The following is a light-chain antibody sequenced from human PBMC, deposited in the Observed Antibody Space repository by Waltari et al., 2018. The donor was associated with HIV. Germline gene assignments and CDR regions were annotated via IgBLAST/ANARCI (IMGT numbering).Light chain of an antibody. CDR1: QNVSSS. V-gene: IGKV3-11*01. CDR3: QQRSNWPLT. CDR2: SAS. J-gene: IGKJ4*01. Sequence: EIVLTQSPATLSFSPGERATLSCRASQNVSSSLAWYQQKHGQPPRLLIYSASNRASGIPARFSGSGSGADFTLTISSLEPEDFAIYYCQQRSNWPLTFGGGTKVDI.